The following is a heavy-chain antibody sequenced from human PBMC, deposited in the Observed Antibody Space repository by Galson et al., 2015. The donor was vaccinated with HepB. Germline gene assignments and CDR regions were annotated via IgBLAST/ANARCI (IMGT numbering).Heavy chain of an antibody. D-gene: IGHD3-16*01. V-gene: IGHV3-7*03. CDR1: GFTFSSYW. CDR2: INQYGSNK. CDR3: ARDGFGP. J-gene: IGHJ5*02. Sequence: SLRLSCAASGFTFSSYWMHWVRQAPGKGLEWVANINQYGSNKYYVDSVKGRFTISRDNARNSLFLQMNSVRFEDTAIYYCARDGFGPWGQGVLVTVSS.